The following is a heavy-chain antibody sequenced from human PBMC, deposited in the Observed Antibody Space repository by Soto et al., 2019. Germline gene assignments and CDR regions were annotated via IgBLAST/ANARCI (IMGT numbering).Heavy chain of an antibody. D-gene: IGHD3-16*01. CDR2: IYYSGST. Sequence: SETLSLTCPVSGGSISSYYWSWIRQPPGKGLEWIGYIYYSGSTNYNPSLKSRVTISVDTSKNQFSLKLSSVTAADTAVYYCARRSSRGIDYWGQGTLVTVSS. CDR3: ARRSSRGIDY. V-gene: IGHV4-59*01. J-gene: IGHJ4*02. CDR1: GGSISSYY.